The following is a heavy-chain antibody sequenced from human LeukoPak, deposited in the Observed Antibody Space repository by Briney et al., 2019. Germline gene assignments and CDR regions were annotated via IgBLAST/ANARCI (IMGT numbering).Heavy chain of an antibody. J-gene: IGHJ4*02. V-gene: IGHV3-30-3*01. Sequence: GRSLRLSCAASGFTFSSYAMHWVRQAPGKGLEWVAVISYDGSNKYYADSVKGRFTISRDNSKNTLYLQMNSLRAEDTAVYYCARDMSGSYSPLDYWGQGTLVTVSS. CDR3: ARDMSGSYSPLDY. CDR2: ISYDGSNK. D-gene: IGHD1-26*01. CDR1: GFTFSSYA.